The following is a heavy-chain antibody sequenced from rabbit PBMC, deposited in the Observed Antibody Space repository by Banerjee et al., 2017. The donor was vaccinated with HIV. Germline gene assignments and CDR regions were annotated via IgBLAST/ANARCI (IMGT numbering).Heavy chain of an antibody. CDR1: GFTLSSSYW. V-gene: IGHV1S40*01. D-gene: IGHD4-1*01. CDR3: ARDLAGVIGWNFNL. J-gene: IGHJ4*01. Sequence: QSLEESGGDLVKPGASLTLTCTASGFTLSSSYWMCWVRQAPGKGLEWIGCIYAGSSDNTYYATWAKGRFTISRTSSTTVALQMTSLTAADTATYFCARDLAGVIGWNFNLWGQGTLVTVS. CDR2: IYAGSSDNT.